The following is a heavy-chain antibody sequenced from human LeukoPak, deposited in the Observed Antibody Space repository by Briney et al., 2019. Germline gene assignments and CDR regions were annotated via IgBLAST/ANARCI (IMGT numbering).Heavy chain of an antibody. J-gene: IGHJ4*02. CDR3: AKDRRSGGSCHDY. Sequence: GGSLRLSCAASGFTFSSYAMSWVRQAPGKGREWVSGLSGSGGSTYYADSVEGRFTISRDNSKNTLYLQMNNLRAEDTAVYYCAKDRRSGGSCHDYWGQGTLVTVSS. CDR1: GFTFSSYA. CDR2: LSGSGGST. V-gene: IGHV3-23*01. D-gene: IGHD2-15*01.